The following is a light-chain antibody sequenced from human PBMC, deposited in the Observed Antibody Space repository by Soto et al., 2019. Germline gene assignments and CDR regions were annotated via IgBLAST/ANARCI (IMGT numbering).Light chain of an antibody. V-gene: IGKV3-20*01. CDR2: GAS. CDR1: QSVSSID. CDR3: QQYGSSRWT. Sequence: EIVLTQSPGTLSLSPGERATLSCRASQSVSSIDLAWYQQKPGQAPRLLIYGASSRATGIPDRFSGSGSGTDFTLTISRLEPEDFAVYYCQQYGSSRWTFGKGTKVEI. J-gene: IGKJ1*01.